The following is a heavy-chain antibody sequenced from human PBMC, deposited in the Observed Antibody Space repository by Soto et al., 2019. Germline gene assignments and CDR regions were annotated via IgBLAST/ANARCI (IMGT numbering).Heavy chain of an antibody. CDR3: TRDDCSSTSCYSFDY. Sequence: GSLRLSCTASGFTFGDYAMSWVRQAPGKGLEWVGFIRSKAYGGTTEYAASVKGRFTISRDDSKSIAYLQMNSLKTEDTAVYYCTRDDCSSTSCYSFDYWGQGTLVTVSS. D-gene: IGHD2-2*02. CDR2: IRSKAYGGTT. CDR1: GFTFGDYA. V-gene: IGHV3-49*04. J-gene: IGHJ4*02.